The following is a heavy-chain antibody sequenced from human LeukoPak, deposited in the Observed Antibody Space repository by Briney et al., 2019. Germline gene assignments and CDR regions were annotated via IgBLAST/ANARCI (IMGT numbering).Heavy chain of an antibody. D-gene: IGHD2-2*01. CDR1: GYSFTSNW. Sequence: GESLKISCTGSGYSFTSNWIGWVRQMPGKGLEWMGIIYPGDSDTTYSPSFQGQVSISADKSISTAYLQWSSLKASDTAMYYCARLSCSSTTCPYYFDYWGQGTLVTVSS. J-gene: IGHJ4*02. V-gene: IGHV5-51*01. CDR2: IYPGDSDT. CDR3: ARLSCSSTTCPYYFDY.